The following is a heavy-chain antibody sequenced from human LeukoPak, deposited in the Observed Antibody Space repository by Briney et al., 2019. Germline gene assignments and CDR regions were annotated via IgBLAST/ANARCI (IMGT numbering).Heavy chain of an antibody. Sequence: GGSLRLSCAASGFNFRMYAMSWVRLAPGKGLEWVSGIVGDGSSTYYADSVKGRFTISKDYSKNTLYLQMNSLSAEDTAMYYCAKDSIYGDGKWDIDYWGQGTLATVSS. J-gene: IGHJ4*02. D-gene: IGHD1-26*01. V-gene: IGHV3-23*01. CDR3: AKDSIYGDGKWDIDY. CDR2: IVGDGSST. CDR1: GFNFRMYA.